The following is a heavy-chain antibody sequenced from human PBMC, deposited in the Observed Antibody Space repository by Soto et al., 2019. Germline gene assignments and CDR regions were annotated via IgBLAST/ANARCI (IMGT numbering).Heavy chain of an antibody. CDR1: GGSISSYY. Sequence: SETLSLTCTVSGGSISSYYWSWIRQPPGKGLEWIGYIYYSGSTNYNPSLKSRVTISVDTSKNQFSLKLSSVTAADTAVYYCARGDIEMATPLLFDYWGQGTLVTVSS. D-gene: IGHD5-12*01. CDR3: ARGDIEMATPLLFDY. CDR2: IYYSGST. V-gene: IGHV4-59*01. J-gene: IGHJ4*02.